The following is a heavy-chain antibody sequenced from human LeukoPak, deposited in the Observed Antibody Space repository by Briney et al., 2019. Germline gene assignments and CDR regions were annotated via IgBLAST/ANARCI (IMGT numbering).Heavy chain of an antibody. CDR2: ISYDGSNK. J-gene: IGHJ4*02. CDR3: ARETGSAVGSTDFDY. D-gene: IGHD4-17*01. V-gene: IGHV3-30-3*01. CDR1: GFTFSSYA. Sequence: GGSLRLSCAASGFTFSSYAIHWVRQAPGKGLEWVAVISYDGSNKYYADSVKGRLTISRDNSKNTLYLQMNSLRAEDTAVYYCARETGSAVGSTDFDYWGQGTLVTVSS.